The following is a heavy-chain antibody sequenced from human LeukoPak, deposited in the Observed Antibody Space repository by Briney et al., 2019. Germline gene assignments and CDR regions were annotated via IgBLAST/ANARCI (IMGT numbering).Heavy chain of an antibody. CDR3: AKGGADIVVVPAAIHFDY. CDR2: ISGSGAGT. Sequence: GGSLRLSCAASGFTFSGYAMSWVRQAPGKGLEWVPSISGSGAGTYYADSVKGRFTISRDNSKNTLYLQMNSLRAEDTAVYYCAKGGADIVVVPAAIHFDYWGQGTLVTVSS. D-gene: IGHD2-2*02. J-gene: IGHJ4*02. CDR1: GFTFSGYA. V-gene: IGHV3-23*01.